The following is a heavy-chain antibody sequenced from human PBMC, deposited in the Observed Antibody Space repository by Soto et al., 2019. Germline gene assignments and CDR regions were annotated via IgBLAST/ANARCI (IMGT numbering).Heavy chain of an antibody. CDR1: GFTFSSYA. Sequence: GGSLRLSCAVSGFTFSSYAMIWVRQAPGKGLEWVSAITDAGDTTYYAASVKGRFTISRDNSKNTLYLQMNSLRADDAAVYYCARDLGYSYGYWVGYWGQGTLVTVSS. CDR2: ITDAGDTT. V-gene: IGHV3-23*01. CDR3: ARDLGYSYGYWVGY. J-gene: IGHJ4*02. D-gene: IGHD5-18*01.